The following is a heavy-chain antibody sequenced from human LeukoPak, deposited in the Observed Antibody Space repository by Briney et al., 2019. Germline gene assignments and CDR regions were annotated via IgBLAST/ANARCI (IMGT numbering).Heavy chain of an antibody. Sequence: ASVKVSCKASGYTFTSYYMHWVRQAPGQGLEWMGIINPSGGSTSYAQKFQGRVTMTRDTSTSTVYVELSSLRSEDTAVYYCASQNYYYDSSGSNAFDIWGQGTMVTVSS. CDR1: GYTFTSYY. D-gene: IGHD3-22*01. CDR2: INPSGGST. J-gene: IGHJ3*02. CDR3: ASQNYYYDSSGSNAFDI. V-gene: IGHV1-46*01.